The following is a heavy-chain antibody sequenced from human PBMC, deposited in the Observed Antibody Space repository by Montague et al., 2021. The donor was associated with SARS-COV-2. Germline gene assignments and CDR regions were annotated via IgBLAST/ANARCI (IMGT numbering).Heavy chain of an antibody. Sequence: SETLSLTCSVSGESISDFFWNWIRQPAGKGLEWIGRISASGGTDXNPSLDSRVTMSVDTSKNQFSLRLSPVTAADTAVYYCARDVVAAPPVLDYWGRGTLVTVSS. CDR2: ISASGGT. CDR1: GESISDFF. V-gene: IGHV4-4*07. D-gene: IGHD2-15*01. J-gene: IGHJ4*02. CDR3: ARDVVAAPPVLDY.